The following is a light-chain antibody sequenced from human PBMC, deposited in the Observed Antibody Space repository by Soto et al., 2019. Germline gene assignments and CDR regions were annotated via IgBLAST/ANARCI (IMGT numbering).Light chain of an antibody. Sequence: EIVMTQSPATLSVSPGEGATLSCRASQTIKRSSLAWYQQKPGQPPRLLIFGASTRVAGIPARFSGSGSGTEFTLSISSLQSEDFAVYYCHQYNNWPPITFGQGTRLEIK. CDR1: QTIKRSS. CDR3: HQYNNWPPIT. J-gene: IGKJ5*01. V-gene: IGKV3-15*01. CDR2: GAS.